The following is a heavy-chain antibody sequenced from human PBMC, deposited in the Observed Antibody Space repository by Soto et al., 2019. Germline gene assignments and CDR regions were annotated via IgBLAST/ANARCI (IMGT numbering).Heavy chain of an antibody. V-gene: IGHV3-7*01. Sequence: EVQLVESGGGLVLSGGSLRLSCIASGFSLTQYWMSWVRQTPRKGLEWVAKIKEDGTKRDYMESVEGRFTISRDNAKNSVSLQMNSLRAEDTAVYFCTRWDGRCSGGSCFFDSWGQGTLVTVSS. D-gene: IGHD2-15*01. CDR2: IKEDGTKR. CDR3: TRWDGRCSGGSCFFDS. CDR1: GFSLTQYW. J-gene: IGHJ4*02.